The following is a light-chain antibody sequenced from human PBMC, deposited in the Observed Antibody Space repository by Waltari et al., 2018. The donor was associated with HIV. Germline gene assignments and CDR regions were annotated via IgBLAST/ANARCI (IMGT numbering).Light chain of an antibody. CDR1: QSVSSTY. Sequence: EIVLTQSPGTLSLSPGERASLSCRASQSVSSTYLAWYQQKPGQAPRLLIYGASSRATGIPYRFSCSGSGTDFTLTISRLEPEDFAVYYCQQYDSTPFTFGPGTKVDIK. CDR3: QQYDSTPFT. CDR2: GAS. V-gene: IGKV3-20*01. J-gene: IGKJ3*01.